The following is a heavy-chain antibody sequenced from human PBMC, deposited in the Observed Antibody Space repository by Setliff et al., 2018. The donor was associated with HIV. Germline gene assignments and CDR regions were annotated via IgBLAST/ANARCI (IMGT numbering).Heavy chain of an antibody. Sequence: GGSLRLSCAASGFTFSSYSMNWVRQAPGKGLEWVSSISSSSSLIYYVESVKGRFTISRDNAKNSLYLQMNTLRTEDTAVYYCARDSGTVGADDYWGQGTLVTVSS. CDR3: ARDSGTVGADDY. D-gene: IGHD1-26*01. CDR1: GFTFSSYS. V-gene: IGHV3-21*01. CDR2: ISSSSSLI. J-gene: IGHJ4*02.